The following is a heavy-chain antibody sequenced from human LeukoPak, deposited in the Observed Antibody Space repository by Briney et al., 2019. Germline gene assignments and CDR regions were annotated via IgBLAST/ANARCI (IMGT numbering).Heavy chain of an antibody. J-gene: IGHJ4*02. CDR3: ARDGGYDYVWGSYRYTPGFDY. V-gene: IGHV3-23*01. Sequence: PGGSLRLSCAASGFTFSSYAMSWVRQAPGKGLEWVSAISGSGGSTYYADSVKDRFTISRDNAKNSLYLQMNSLRAEDTAVYYCARDGGYDYVWGSYRYTPGFDYWGQGTLVTVSS. D-gene: IGHD3-16*02. CDR1: GFTFSSYA. CDR2: ISGSGGST.